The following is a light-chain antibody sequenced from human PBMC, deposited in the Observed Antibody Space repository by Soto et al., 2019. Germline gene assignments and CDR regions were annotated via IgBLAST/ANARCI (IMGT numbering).Light chain of an antibody. Sequence: QSALTQPASVSGSPGQSITISCAGTASDLSGHNYVSWYQHHPGKAPKLMIYEATNRPSGVSNRFSGSKSGNTASLTISGLQPEDEADYYCSTYAGRNIWVFGGGTKLTVL. V-gene: IGLV2-14*01. CDR3: STYAGRNIWV. CDR1: ASDLSGHNY. CDR2: EAT. J-gene: IGLJ3*02.